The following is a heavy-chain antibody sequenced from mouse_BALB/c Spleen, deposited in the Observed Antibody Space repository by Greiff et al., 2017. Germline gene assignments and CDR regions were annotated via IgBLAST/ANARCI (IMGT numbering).Heavy chain of an antibody. V-gene: IGHV2-9*02. CDR1: GFSLTSYG. D-gene: IGHD2-4*01. CDR2: IWAGGST. CDR3: ARVSPYDYDGGWFAY. Sequence: VQRVESGPGLVAPSQSLSITCTVSGFSLTSYGVHWVRQPPGKGLEWLGVIWAGGSTNYNSALMSRLSISKDNSKSQVFLKMNSLQTDDTAMYYCARVSPYDYDGGWFAYWGQGTLVTVSA. J-gene: IGHJ3*01.